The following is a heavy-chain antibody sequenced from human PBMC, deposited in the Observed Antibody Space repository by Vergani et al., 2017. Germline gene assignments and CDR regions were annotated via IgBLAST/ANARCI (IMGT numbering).Heavy chain of an antibody. Sequence: QVQLQESGPGLVKPSQTLSLTCTVSGGSFNSGSYYWSWLRQPAGKRLEWIGRIHTNGVIHYNPSLNSRATISVDTSKNQFSLKLSSVTAADTAVYYCARVGRDCSSTSCFFDYWGQGTLVTVSS. D-gene: IGHD2-2*01. CDR3: ARVGRDCSSTSCFFDY. CDR2: IHTNGVI. CDR1: GGSFNSGSYY. J-gene: IGHJ4*02. V-gene: IGHV4-61*02.